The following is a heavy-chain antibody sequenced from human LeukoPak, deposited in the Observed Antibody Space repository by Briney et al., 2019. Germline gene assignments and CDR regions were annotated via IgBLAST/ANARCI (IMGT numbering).Heavy chain of an antibody. CDR3: ARVEQGYYYDSSGYYSGYYYYMDV. CDR2: IYYSGST. V-gene: IGHV4-31*03. Sequence: SETLSLTCTVSGGSISSGGYYWSWIRQHPGKGLEWIGYIYYSGSTYYNPSLKSRVTISVDTSKNQFSLKLSSVTAADTAAYYCARVEQGYYYDSSGYYSGYYYYMDVWGKGTTVTVSS. CDR1: GGSISSGGYY. D-gene: IGHD3-22*01. J-gene: IGHJ6*03.